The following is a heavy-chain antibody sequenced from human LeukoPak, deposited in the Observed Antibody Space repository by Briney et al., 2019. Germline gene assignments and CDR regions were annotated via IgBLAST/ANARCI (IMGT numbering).Heavy chain of an antibody. Sequence: ASVKVSCKASGYTFSSYGISWVRQAPGQGLEWMGWISGYNGITSYARKLEGRVTMTTDTSTTTAYMELRSLRSDDTAVYYCARGDYSGSYYYFDYWGQGTLVTVSS. CDR2: ISGYNGIT. CDR3: ARGDYSGSYYYFDY. V-gene: IGHV1-18*01. CDR1: GYTFSSYG. J-gene: IGHJ4*02. D-gene: IGHD1-26*01.